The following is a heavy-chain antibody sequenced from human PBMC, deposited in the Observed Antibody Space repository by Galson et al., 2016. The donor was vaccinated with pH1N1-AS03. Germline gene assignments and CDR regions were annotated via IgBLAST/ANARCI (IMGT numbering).Heavy chain of an antibody. J-gene: IGHJ4*02. Sequence: SVKVSCEASGGTFSNYAISWMRQAPGQGLEWMGGIHPIFGTPSYAQKFQGRLTVTADDSTSAAYMELSSLTSEDTAMYYCARDRHYDSSGRFYYESEHWGQGTLVIVSS. CDR3: ARDRHYDSSGRFYYESEH. CDR2: IHPIFGTP. D-gene: IGHD3-22*01. CDR1: GGTFSNYA. V-gene: IGHV1-69*13.